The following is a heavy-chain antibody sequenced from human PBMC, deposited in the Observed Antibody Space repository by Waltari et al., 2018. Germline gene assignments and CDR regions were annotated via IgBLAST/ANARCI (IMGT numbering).Heavy chain of an antibody. CDR1: GFSVSSNS. Sequence: EVQLVESGGGLIQPGGSLRLSCAVSGFSVSSNSMIWVRQAPGRGLEWVSAMYRDGTTYHADSVKGRFAISRDNSRNTLYLQMNSLRTEDTAVYYCTKADSGWKYFQFWGQGTRVTVSS. V-gene: IGHV3-53*05. CDR2: MYRDGTT. CDR3: TKADSGWKYFQF. J-gene: IGHJ1*01. D-gene: IGHD6-19*01.